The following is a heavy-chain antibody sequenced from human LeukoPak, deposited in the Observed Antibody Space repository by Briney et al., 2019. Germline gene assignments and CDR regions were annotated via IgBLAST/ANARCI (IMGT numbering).Heavy chain of an antibody. V-gene: IGHV3-33*08. CDR1: GFTVSSNY. Sequence: PGGSLRLSCAASGFTVSSNYMSWVRRAPGKGLEWVAFIRYDGGNKYYADSVKSRFTISRDNAKNSLYLQMNSLRAEDTAVYYCARSSGWYHRGPDYYYYYMDVWGKGTTVTVS. CDR2: IRYDGGNK. D-gene: IGHD6-19*01. CDR3: ARSSGWYHRGPDYYYYYMDV. J-gene: IGHJ6*03.